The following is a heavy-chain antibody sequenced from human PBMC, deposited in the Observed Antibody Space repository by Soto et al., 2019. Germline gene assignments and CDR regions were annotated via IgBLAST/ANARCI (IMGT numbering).Heavy chain of an antibody. CDR1: GGSISSGGYY. D-gene: IGHD2-8*01. J-gene: IGHJ4*02. Sequence: QVQLQESGPGLVKPSQALSLTCTVSGGSISSGGYYWSWIRQHPGKGLEWIGYIYYSGSTYYNPSLKSRVTISVDTSKNQFSLKLSSVTAADTAVYYCARIRKWSLYYFDYWGQGTLVTVSS. V-gene: IGHV4-31*03. CDR3: ARIRKWSLYYFDY. CDR2: IYYSGST.